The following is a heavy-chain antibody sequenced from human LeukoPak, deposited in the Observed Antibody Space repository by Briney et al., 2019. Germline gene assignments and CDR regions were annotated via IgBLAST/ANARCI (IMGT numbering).Heavy chain of an antibody. V-gene: IGHV3-30-3*01. D-gene: IGHD3-10*01. Sequence: WGSLRLSCAASGFTFSSYAMHWVRQAPGKGLEWVAIRTYDGSNKDYADSVKGRFIISRDNSKNTLYLQINSLTAEDTAVYYCARADTYYYGSVSSWDYWGQGTLVTVSS. CDR2: RTYDGSNK. CDR3: ARADTYYYGSVSSWDY. CDR1: GFTFSSYA. J-gene: IGHJ4*02.